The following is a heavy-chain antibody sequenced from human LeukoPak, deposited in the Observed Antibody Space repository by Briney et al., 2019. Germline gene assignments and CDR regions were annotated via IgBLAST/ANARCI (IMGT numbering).Heavy chain of an antibody. CDR1: GFTFSSYS. V-gene: IGHV3-9*01. CDR3: AKDQATFGIYDYGMDV. CDR2: ISWNSGST. J-gene: IGHJ6*02. Sequence: GGSLRLSCAASGFTFSSYSMNWVRQAPGKGLEWVSGISWNSGSTGYADSVRGRFTISRDNAKKSLYLQMNSLRDEDTALYYCAKDQATFGIYDYGMDVWGQGTKVTVSS. D-gene: IGHD3-3*01.